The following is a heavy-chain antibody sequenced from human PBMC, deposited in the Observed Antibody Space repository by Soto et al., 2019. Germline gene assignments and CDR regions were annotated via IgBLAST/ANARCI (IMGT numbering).Heavy chain of an antibody. D-gene: IGHD3-22*01. CDR1: GFIFSNYA. CDR2: ISVPDAGT. V-gene: IGHV3-23*01. CDR3: AKDAPGSGWLSDS. J-gene: IGHJ4*02. Sequence: EVYLLESGGGLVHPGESLRLSCAASGFIFSNYAMSWVLQAPGKGLEWVSTISVPDAGTAYADSVKGRFTISRDNSKNTLYLQMNSLRVEDTAVYYCAKDAPGSGWLSDSWGQGARVTVSS.